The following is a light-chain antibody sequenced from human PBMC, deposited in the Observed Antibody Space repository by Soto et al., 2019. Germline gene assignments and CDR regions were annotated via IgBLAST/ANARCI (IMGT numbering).Light chain of an antibody. CDR1: SSDIGAYNY. CDR2: DVN. Sequence: QSALAQPPSASGSPGQSVTISCTGTSSDIGAYNYVSWYQQYPGKAPKLIIYDVNQRPSGVHDRFSGSKSGNTASLTVSGLQAEDEAVYYCNSFAGGEHVVFGGGTKLTV. CDR3: NSFAGGEHVV. V-gene: IGLV2-8*01. J-gene: IGLJ2*01.